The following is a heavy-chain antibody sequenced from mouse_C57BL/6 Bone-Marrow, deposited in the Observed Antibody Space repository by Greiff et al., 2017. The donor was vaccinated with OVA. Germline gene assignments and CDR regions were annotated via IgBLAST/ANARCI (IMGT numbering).Heavy chain of an antibody. D-gene: IGHD1-1*01. CDR3: ASCSYGSSYGWYFDV. CDR2: ISDGGSYT. CDR1: GFTFSSYA. V-gene: IGHV5-4*03. J-gene: IGHJ1*03. Sequence: DVKLVESGGGLVKPGGSLKLSCAASGFTFSSYAMSWVRQTPEKRLEWVATISDGGSYTYYPDNVKGRFTISRDNAKNTLYLQMDHLKAEDTAMYYCASCSYGSSYGWYFDVWGTGTTVTVSS.